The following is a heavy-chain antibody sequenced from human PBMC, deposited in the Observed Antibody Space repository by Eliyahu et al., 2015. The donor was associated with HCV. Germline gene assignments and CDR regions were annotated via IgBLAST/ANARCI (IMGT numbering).Heavy chain of an antibody. CDR2: VYYSGST. CDR3: ARALYTRAPDWFDS. Sequence: QVQLQESGPGLVKPSETLSLTCTVSGGSISXHYWXWIRQTPGKGLEWIGDVYYSGSTNYNPSLKSRVTMSVDTSNNQFSLKLTSVTTADTAVYYCARALYTRAPDWFDSWGQGTLVTVSS. J-gene: IGHJ5*01. D-gene: IGHD6-13*01. CDR1: GGSISXHY. V-gene: IGHV4-59*11.